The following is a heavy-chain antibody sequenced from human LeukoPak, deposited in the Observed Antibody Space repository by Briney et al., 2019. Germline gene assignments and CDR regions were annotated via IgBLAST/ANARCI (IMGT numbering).Heavy chain of an antibody. D-gene: IGHD5-24*01. CDR1: GGSISSGGYY. CDR3: AREDGYRDY. Sequence: PSETLSLTYTVSGGSISSGGYYWSWIRQHPGKGLEWIGYIYYSGSTYYNPSLRGRVTISVDTSKNQFSLKLSSVTAADTAVYYCAREDGYRDYWGQGTLATVSS. J-gene: IGHJ4*02. CDR2: IYYSGST. V-gene: IGHV4-31*03.